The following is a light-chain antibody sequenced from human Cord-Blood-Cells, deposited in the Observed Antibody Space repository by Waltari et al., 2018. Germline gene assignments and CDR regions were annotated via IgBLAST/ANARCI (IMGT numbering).Light chain of an antibody. Sequence: DIQMTQSPSTLSASVGDRVTITCRASQSISSWLAWYQQKPGKAPKLLIDDASSLESGVTTRISGSGSGAEFTLTISSLQPDDFANYYYQQYNSYPWTFGQGTKVEIK. V-gene: IGKV1-5*01. CDR2: DAS. CDR1: QSISSW. CDR3: QQYNSYPWT. J-gene: IGKJ1*01.